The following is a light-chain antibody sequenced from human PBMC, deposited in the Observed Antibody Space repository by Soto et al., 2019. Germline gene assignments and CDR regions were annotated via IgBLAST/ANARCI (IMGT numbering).Light chain of an antibody. Sequence: QSALAQPASVSGSRGQSIIISCVGRNTDVGQDKSVSWYQQGPGKAPKLLIFEVTNRPSGVSNRFSGSRSGNTASLTISGLQPDDEGDYFCVSYTDTDTRGFGTGTKVTVL. CDR1: NTDVGQDKS. V-gene: IGLV2-14*01. CDR2: EVT. J-gene: IGLJ1*01. CDR3: VSYTDTDTRG.